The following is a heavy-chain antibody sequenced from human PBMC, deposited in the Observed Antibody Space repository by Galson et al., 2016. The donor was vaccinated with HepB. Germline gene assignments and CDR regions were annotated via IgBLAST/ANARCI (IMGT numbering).Heavy chain of an antibody. V-gene: IGHV6-1*01. J-gene: IGHJ5*02. CDR2: TFYRSKWYY. CDR1: GDSVSNNSAA. CDR3: ARAASGRGDWFDP. D-gene: IGHD2-15*01. Sequence: ALSGDSVSNNSAAWNWIRQSPSRGLEWLGRTFYRSKWYYEYGASVKGRITINADTSKNQFSLQLNSVTPEDTASYYCARAASGRGDWFDPWGRETLVTVSS.